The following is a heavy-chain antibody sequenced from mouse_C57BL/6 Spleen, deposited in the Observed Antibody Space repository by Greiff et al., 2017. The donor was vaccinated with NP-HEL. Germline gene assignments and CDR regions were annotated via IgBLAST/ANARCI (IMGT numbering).Heavy chain of an antibody. CDR1: GYTFTDYY. V-gene: IGHV1-26*01. CDR3: ASGYDEGFAY. D-gene: IGHD2-2*01. Sequence: VQLQQSGPELVKPGASVKISCKASGYTFTDYYMNWVKQSHGKSLEWIGDINPNNGGTSYNQKFKGKATLTVDKSSSTAYMELRSLTSEDSAVYYCASGYDEGFAYWGQGTLVTVSA. J-gene: IGHJ3*01. CDR2: INPNNGGT.